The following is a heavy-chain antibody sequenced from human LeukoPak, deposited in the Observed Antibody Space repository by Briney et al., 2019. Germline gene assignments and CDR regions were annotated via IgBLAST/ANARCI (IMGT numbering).Heavy chain of an antibody. J-gene: IGHJ4*02. Sequence: GGSLRLSCAASGFTFSSYSMNWVRQAPGKGLEWVSSISSSSSYIYYADSVKGRFTISRDNAKNSLYLQMNSLRAEDTAVYYCARDKYSSGSFDYWGQGTLVTVSS. CDR2: ISSSSSYI. CDR3: ARDKYSSGSFDY. V-gene: IGHV3-21*01. D-gene: IGHD6-19*01. CDR1: GFTFSSYS.